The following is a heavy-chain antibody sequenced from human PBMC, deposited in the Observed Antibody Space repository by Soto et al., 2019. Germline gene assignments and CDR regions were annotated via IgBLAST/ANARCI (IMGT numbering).Heavy chain of an antibody. CDR3: ARAGYNSEPFGMDV. Sequence: PSETLSLTCTVSGGSISNYYWSWIRQPAGKGLEWIGRISTSGNTNYNPSLKSRVTMSVDTSKNQFSLKLSSVTAADTAVYYCARAGYNSEPFGMDVWGQGTTVTVS. CDR2: ISTSGNT. J-gene: IGHJ6*02. V-gene: IGHV4-4*07. D-gene: IGHD1-20*01. CDR1: GGSISNYY.